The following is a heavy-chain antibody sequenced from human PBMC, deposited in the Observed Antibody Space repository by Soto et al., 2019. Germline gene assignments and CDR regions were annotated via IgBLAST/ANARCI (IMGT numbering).Heavy chain of an antibody. CDR3: AGDTDSHYNDSHAASYV. V-gene: IGHV1-69*02. J-gene: IGHJ4*02. D-gene: IGHD4-4*01. CDR2: LTSILGII. Sequence: GSCTVSPLAFSTYTITCARHAPVQGPGWMGRLTSILGIINYAQKCQGRVTMSADKFTGTAYMELTGLRSDDTAVYYCAGDTDSHYNDSHAASYVWGQGTLVTVSS. CDR1: PLAFSTYT.